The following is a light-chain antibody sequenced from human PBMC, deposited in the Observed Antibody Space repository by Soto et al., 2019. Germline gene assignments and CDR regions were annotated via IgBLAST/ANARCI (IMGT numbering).Light chain of an antibody. CDR2: DAS. J-gene: IGKJ4*01. CDR1: QTGRNNY. Sequence: VLTQSQGTLSLSPGERATLSCMASQTGRNNYLAVYQQKPGQAPRLLLYDASSRATSIPNRFSGGGSGTDFALTISSLEPEDFAVYYCQQFSSYPRTFGGGTKVDIK. CDR3: QQFSSYPRT. V-gene: IGKV3-20*01.